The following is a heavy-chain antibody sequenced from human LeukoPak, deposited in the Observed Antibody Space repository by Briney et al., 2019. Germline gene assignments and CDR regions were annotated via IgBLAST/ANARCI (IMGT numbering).Heavy chain of an antibody. D-gene: IGHD3-3*01. CDR3: ARKVSHYDFWSSYLGYYYYGMDV. Sequence: ASVKVSCKASGYTFTSYDINWVRQATGQGLEWMGWMNPNSGNTGYAQKFQGRVTMTRNTSISTAYMELSSLRSEDTAVYYCARKVSHYDFWSSYLGYYYYGMDVWGQGTTVTVSS. CDR1: GYTFTSYD. CDR2: MNPNSGNT. V-gene: IGHV1-8*01. J-gene: IGHJ6*02.